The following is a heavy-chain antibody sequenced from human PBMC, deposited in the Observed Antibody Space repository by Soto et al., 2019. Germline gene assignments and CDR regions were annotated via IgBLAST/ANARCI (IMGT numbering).Heavy chain of an antibody. V-gene: IGHV3-30*18. CDR2: ISYDGSNK. Sequence: QVQLVESGGGVVQPGRSLRLSCAASGFTFSSYGMHWVRQAPGKGLEWVAVISYDGSNKYYADSVKGRFTISRDNSKNTLYLPMNSLRADDTAVYYCAKDLRGGQWPDAFDYWGQGTLVTVSS. J-gene: IGHJ4*02. CDR1: GFTFSSYG. D-gene: IGHD6-19*01. CDR3: AKDLRGGQWPDAFDY.